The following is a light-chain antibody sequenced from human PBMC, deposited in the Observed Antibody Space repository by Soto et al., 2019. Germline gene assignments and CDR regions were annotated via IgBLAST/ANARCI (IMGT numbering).Light chain of an antibody. J-gene: IGKJ1*01. V-gene: IGKV1-39*01. CDR3: QQFNKWPRK. CDR1: QSISGY. Sequence: DIQMTQSPSSLSASIGDRVTITCRASQSISGYLSWYQQRPGKAPKLLLYAASSLKSGVPSRFSGSGYGTDFTLTISSLQPEDFATYFCQQFNKWPRKFGQGTKV. CDR2: AAS.